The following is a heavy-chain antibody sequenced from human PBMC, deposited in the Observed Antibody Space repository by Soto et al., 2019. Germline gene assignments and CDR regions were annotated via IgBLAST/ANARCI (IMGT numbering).Heavy chain of an antibody. Sequence: SETLSLTCTVSGGSISSYYWSWIRQPPGKGLEWIGYVYHSGSTNYNPSLKSRVTVSVDKSKNQFSLNLSSVTAADTAIYYCARDGNGLDVWGQGTTVTVSS. CDR2: VYHSGST. CDR1: GGSISSYY. J-gene: IGHJ6*02. D-gene: IGHD1-26*01. V-gene: IGHV4-59*12. CDR3: ARDGNGLDV.